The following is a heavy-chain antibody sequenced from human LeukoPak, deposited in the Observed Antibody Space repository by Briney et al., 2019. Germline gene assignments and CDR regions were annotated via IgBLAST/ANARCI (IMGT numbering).Heavy chain of an antibody. Sequence: PGRSLRLSCAASGFTFDDYAMHWVRQAPGKGLEWVSGISWNSGSIGYADSVKGRFTISRDNSKNTLYLQMNSLRDEDTAVYYCAKDSGWILFDDWGQGTLVTVSS. D-gene: IGHD2-2*03. CDR3: AKDSGWILFDD. CDR2: ISWNSGSI. J-gene: IGHJ4*02. V-gene: IGHV3-9*01. CDR1: GFTFDDYA.